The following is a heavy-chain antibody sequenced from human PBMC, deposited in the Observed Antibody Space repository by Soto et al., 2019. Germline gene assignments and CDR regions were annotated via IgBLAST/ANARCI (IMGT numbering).Heavy chain of an antibody. CDR2: ISGSGGST. Sequence: EVQLLESGGGLVQPGGSLRLSCAASGFTFSSYAMSWVRQAPGKGLEWVSAISGSGGSTYYADSVKGRFTISRDNSKNPVYVEMNSRRAEDSAENYGVKSGGFSYDGRLGCWGRGSL. J-gene: IGHJ4*02. CDR3: VKSGGFSYDGRLGC. V-gene: IGHV3-23*01. D-gene: IGHD3-16*01. CDR1: GFTFSSYA.